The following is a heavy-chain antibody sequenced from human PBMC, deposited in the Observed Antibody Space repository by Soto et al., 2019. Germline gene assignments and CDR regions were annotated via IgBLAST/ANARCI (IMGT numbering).Heavy chain of an antibody. V-gene: IGHV4-39*07. CDR3: ARAAGIAAAGFDY. CDR1: GGSISSSSYY. J-gene: IGHJ4*02. Sequence: SETLSLTCTVSGGSISSSSYYWGWIRQPPGKGLEWIGRINYSGSTNYNPSLKSRVTISVDTSKNQFSLKLSSVTAADTAVYYCARAAGIAAAGFDYWGQGTLVTVSS. CDR2: INYSGST. D-gene: IGHD6-13*01.